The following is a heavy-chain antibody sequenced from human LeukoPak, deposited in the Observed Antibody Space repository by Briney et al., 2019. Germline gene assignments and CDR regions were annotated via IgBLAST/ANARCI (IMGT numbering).Heavy chain of an antibody. J-gene: IGHJ4*02. CDR2: ISSSGSTI. CDR3: ARARWVGTSDY. V-gene: IGHV3-48*03. CDR1: GFTFSSYE. Sequence: GGSLRLSCAASGFTFSSYEMNWVRQAPGMGLEWVSYISSSGSTIYYADSVKGRFTISRDNAKNSLYLQMNSLRAEDTAVYYGARARWVGTSDYWGQGTLVTVSS. D-gene: IGHD2-21*02.